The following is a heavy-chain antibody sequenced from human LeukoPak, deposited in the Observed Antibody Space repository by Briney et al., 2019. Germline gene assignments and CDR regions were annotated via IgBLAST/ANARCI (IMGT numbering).Heavy chain of an antibody. J-gene: IGHJ6*03. V-gene: IGHV4-34*01. CDR2: INHSGST. CDR1: GGSFSGYY. CDR3: ARLSSSSGQRPKYYYYYMDV. D-gene: IGHD6-6*01. Sequence: SETLSLTCPVYGGSFSGYYWSWLRQPPGKGLEWIGEINHSGSTNYNPSLKSRVTISVDTSKNQFSLKLSSVTAADTAVYYCARLSSSSGQRPKYYYYYMDVWGKGTTVTVS.